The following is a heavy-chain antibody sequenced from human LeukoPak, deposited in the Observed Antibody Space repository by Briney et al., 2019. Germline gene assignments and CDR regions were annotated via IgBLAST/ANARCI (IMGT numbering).Heavy chain of an antibody. CDR1: GYTFTGYY. Sequence: APVKVSCKASGYTFTGYYMHWVRQAPGQGLEWMGWINPNSGGTNYAQKFQGRVTMTRDTSISTAYMELSRLRSDDTAVYYCARDRSADIVVVPAAKGSYYYYMDVWGKGTTVTVSS. D-gene: IGHD2-2*01. V-gene: IGHV1-2*02. CDR3: ARDRSADIVVVPAAKGSYYYYMDV. J-gene: IGHJ6*03. CDR2: INPNSGGT.